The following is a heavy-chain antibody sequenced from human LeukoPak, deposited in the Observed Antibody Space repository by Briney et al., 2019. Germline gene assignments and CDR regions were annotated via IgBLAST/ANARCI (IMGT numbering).Heavy chain of an antibody. V-gene: IGHV4-34*01. Sequence: MPSETLSLTCAVYGGSFSGYYWSWIRQPPGKGLEWIGEINHSGSTNYNPSLKSRVTISVDTSKNQFSLKLSSVTAADTAVYYCARRNCGGDCYFYYYYYYMDVWGKGTTVTISS. J-gene: IGHJ6*03. CDR2: INHSGST. D-gene: IGHD2-21*02. CDR1: GGSFSGYY. CDR3: ARRNCGGDCYFYYYYYYMDV.